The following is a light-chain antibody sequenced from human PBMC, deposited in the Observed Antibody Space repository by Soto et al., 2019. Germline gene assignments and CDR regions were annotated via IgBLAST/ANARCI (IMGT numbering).Light chain of an antibody. J-gene: IGLJ1*01. CDR1: DSNIGSNS. Sequence: QSVLTQPPSASGTAGQGVTISCSGGDSNIGSNSVYWYQHLPRTAPKLLIYYNNQRPSGVPDRFAGSRSGTSASLAIVGLQTEDEADYYCSSYTSSSTLFGTGTKVTVL. CDR3: SSYTSSSTL. V-gene: IGLV1-44*01. CDR2: YNN.